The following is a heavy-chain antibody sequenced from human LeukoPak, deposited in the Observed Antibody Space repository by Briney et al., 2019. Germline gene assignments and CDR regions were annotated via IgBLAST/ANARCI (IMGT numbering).Heavy chain of an antibody. CDR1: GFTFSNYA. CDR2: IRFDGSNK. CDR3: AKDVTDEYQLLFSYYYYYMDV. D-gene: IGHD2-2*01. V-gene: IGHV3-30*02. Sequence: GGSLRLSCAASGFTFSNYAMHWVRQAPGKGREWVAFIRFDGSNKYYAGSVKGRFTISRDNSKNTLYLQMNSLRVEDTAVYYCAKDVTDEYQLLFSYYYYYMDVWGKGTTVTVSS. J-gene: IGHJ6*03.